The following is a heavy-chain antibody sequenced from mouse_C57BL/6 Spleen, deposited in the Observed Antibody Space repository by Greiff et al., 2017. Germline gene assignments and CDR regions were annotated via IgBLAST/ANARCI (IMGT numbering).Heavy chain of an antibody. D-gene: IGHD2-1*01. V-gene: IGHV5-9-1*02. Sequence: EVKLVESGEGLVKPGGSLKLSCAASGFTFSSYAMSWVRQTPEKRLEWVAYISSGGDYIYYADTVKGRFTISRDNARNTLYLQMSSLKSEDTAMYYCTRDYGNPGWFAYWGQGTLVTVSA. CDR1: GFTFSSYA. CDR3: TRDYGNPGWFAY. J-gene: IGHJ3*01. CDR2: ISSGGDYI.